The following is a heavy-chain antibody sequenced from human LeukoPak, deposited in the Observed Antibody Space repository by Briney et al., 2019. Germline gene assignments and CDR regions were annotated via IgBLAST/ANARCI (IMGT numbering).Heavy chain of an antibody. V-gene: IGHV4-34*01. CDR2: INHSGST. CDR1: GGSFSGYY. J-gene: IGHJ4*02. Sequence: SETLSLTCAVYGGSFSGYYWSWIRQPPGKGLEWIGEINHSGSTNYNPSLKSRVTISVDTSKNQFSLKLSSVTAADTAVYYCARDSLDTAMVHPFDYWGQGTLVTVSS. CDR3: ARDSLDTAMVHPFDY. D-gene: IGHD5-18*01.